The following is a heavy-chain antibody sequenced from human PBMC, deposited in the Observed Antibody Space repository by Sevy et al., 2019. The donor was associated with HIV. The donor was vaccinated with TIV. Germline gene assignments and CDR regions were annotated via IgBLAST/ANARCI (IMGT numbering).Heavy chain of an antibody. Sequence: GGSLRLSCAASGFTFSSYSMNWVRQAPGKGLEWVSSISSSSSYIYYADSVKGRFTISRDNAKNSLYLQMNSLRAEDTAVYYCARDTSYYDSSGSYYYYYYMDVWGKGTTVTAS. D-gene: IGHD3-22*01. J-gene: IGHJ6*03. CDR2: ISSSSSYI. CDR3: ARDTSYYDSSGSYYYYYYMDV. CDR1: GFTFSSYS. V-gene: IGHV3-21*01.